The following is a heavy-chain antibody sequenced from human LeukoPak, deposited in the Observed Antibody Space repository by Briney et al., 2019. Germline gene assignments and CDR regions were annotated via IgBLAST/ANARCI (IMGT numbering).Heavy chain of an antibody. CDR2: IYYNGHT. CDR1: GATMTDYY. D-gene: IGHD2-2*01. Sequence: SETLSLTCTVSGATMTDYYWNWIRQPPGKGLEWIGYIYYNGHTKYNPSLESRVTISVDTSKNQFSLKVTSVTAADTAIYYCASPSSSWLYFDFWSQGTLVTVSS. CDR3: ASPSSSWLYFDF. V-gene: IGHV4-59*01. J-gene: IGHJ4*02.